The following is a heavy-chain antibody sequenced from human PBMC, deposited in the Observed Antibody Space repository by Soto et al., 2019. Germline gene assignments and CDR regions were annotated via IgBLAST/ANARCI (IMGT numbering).Heavy chain of an antibody. Sequence: GGSLRLSCAASGFTFSDHYMDWVRQAPGKGLEWVARIKNNANSYAIEYAASVKGRFTISRDDSKNSLYLQMNSLRTEDTAVYYCARCQSDYGDYRYESYYYYYGMDVWGQGTTVTVSS. CDR3: ARCQSDYGDYRYESYYYYYGMDV. CDR2: IKNNANSYAI. D-gene: IGHD4-17*01. CDR1: GFTFSDHY. J-gene: IGHJ6*02. V-gene: IGHV3-72*01.